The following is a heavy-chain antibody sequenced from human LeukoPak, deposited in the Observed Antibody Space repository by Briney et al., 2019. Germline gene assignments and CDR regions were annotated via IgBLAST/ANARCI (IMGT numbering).Heavy chain of an antibody. J-gene: IGHJ5*02. V-gene: IGHV4-34*01. CDR1: GGSFSGYY. CDR3: AGSWLRLFVDP. CDR2: INHSGST. Sequence: PSETLSLTCAVYGGSFSGYYWSWIRQPPGKGLEWIGEINHSGSTNYNPSLKSRVTISVDTSKNQFSLKLSSVTAADTAVYYCAGSWLRLFVDPWGQGTLVTVSS. D-gene: IGHD5-12*01.